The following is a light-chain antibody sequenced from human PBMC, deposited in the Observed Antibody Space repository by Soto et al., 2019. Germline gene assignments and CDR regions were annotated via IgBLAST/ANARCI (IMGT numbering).Light chain of an antibody. CDR1: KSVSSD. CDR2: GVS. J-gene: IGKJ1*01. V-gene: IGKV3-15*01. Sequence: EIVMTQSPATLSVFPGERATFSTRASKSVSSDLAWYQQQPGQAHRLLIYGVSTRDTGITARFSGSGSGTDFTLTISSLQFEDFAVYYCLEYNNWPRWTFGKGNKVDIK. CDR3: LEYNNWPRWT.